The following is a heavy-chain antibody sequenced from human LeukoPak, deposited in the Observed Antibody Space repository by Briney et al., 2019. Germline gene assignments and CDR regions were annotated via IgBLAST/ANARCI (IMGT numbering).Heavy chain of an antibody. J-gene: IGHJ1*01. D-gene: IGHD3-9*01. CDR2: INAGNGNT. Sequence: ASVQVSCKASGYTFTSYAMHWVRQAPGQRLEWMGWINAGNGNTKYSQKFQGRVTITRDTSASTAYMELSSLRSEDTAVYYCARDSSEFRSLIFHWGQGTLVTVSS. CDR1: GYTFTSYA. CDR3: ARDSSEFRSLIFH. V-gene: IGHV1-3*01.